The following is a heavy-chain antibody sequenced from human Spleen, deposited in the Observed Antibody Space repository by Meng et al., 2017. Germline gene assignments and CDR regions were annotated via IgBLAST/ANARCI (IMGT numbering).Heavy chain of an antibody. V-gene: IGHV3-30-3*01. CDR3: VRDFGGKLDF. J-gene: IGHJ4*02. D-gene: IGHD2-15*01. Sequence: QEHLVESGGGVVQPGRSLRLSCAASGFTFIDYAMHWVRQAPGKGLEWVATVSHYGDSDCTADSVRGRFTISRDSASNTLYLQMNSLTVEDTAVYYCVRDFGGKLDFWGQGTLVTVSS. CDR1: GFTFIDYA. CDR2: VSHYGDSD.